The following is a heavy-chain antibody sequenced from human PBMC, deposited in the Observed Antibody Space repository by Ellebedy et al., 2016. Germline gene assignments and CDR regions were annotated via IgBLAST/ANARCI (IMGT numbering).Heavy chain of an antibody. D-gene: IGHD4-23*01. J-gene: IGHJ4*02. CDR3: AKFPQASDDSGNNY. Sequence: SETLSLXCAVYGVPFSDSAWSWVRQPPGKGLEWIGEINDSGGTTYNPSLKSRVSMSIDTSTNQFSLRLSSVTAADTAVYFCAKFPQASDDSGNNYWGQGTLVTVSS. CDR1: GVPFSDSA. CDR2: INDSGGT. V-gene: IGHV4-34*01.